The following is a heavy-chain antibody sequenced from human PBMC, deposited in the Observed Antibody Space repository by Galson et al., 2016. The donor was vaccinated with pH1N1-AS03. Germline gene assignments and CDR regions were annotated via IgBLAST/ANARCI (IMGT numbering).Heavy chain of an antibody. CDR2: ITGTSGTT. D-gene: IGHD1-1*01. J-gene: IGHJ4*02. V-gene: IGHV3-23*01. CDR1: GFTFSTNA. CDR3: ARDSGRDTWTAYSFAS. Sequence: SLRLSCAASGFTFSTNAMSWVRQAPGKGLERVATITGTSGTTYYADSVKGRFTVSRENSRNTLYLQMNNLRAEDSALYYCARDSGRDTWTAYSFASWGQGALVTVSS.